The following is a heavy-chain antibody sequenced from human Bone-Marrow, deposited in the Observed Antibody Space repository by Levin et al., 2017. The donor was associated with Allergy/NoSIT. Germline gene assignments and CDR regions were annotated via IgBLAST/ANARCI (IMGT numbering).Heavy chain of an antibody. J-gene: IGHJ4*02. V-gene: IGHV3-13*01. CDR3: ATNRAHCGSGGCFYEH. CDR2: LGTTNDR. Sequence: GESLKISCAAPELTFTNYDVHWVRRQPSGQGLEWVSTLGTTNDRFYADSVRGRFTISRDDVKKSFSLQMNSLRAGDTAIYYCATNRAHCGSGGCFYEHWGQGILVTVS. D-gene: IGHD2-15*01. CDR1: ELTFTNYD.